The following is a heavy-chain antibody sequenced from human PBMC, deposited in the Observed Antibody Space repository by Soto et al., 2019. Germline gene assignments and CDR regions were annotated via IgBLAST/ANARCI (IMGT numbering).Heavy chain of an antibody. CDR2: INPNSGGT. Sequence: GASVKVSCKXSGYTFTGYYMNWVRQAPGQGLEWMGWINPNSGGTNYAQKLQGRVTMTRDTSISTAYMELSRLRSDDTAVYYCARGAEKTGYSSIWSFYYFYGMDVWGQGTTVTVSS. V-gene: IGHV1-2*02. CDR3: ARGAEKTGYSSIWSFYYFYGMDV. J-gene: IGHJ6*02. CDR1: GYTFTGYY. D-gene: IGHD6-13*01.